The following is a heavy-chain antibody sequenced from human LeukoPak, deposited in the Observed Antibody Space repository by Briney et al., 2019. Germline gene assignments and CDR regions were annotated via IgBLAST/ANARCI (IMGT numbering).Heavy chain of an antibody. V-gene: IGHV3-23*01. Sequence: GGSLRLSCAASGFTFSSYAMSWVRQVPGKGLEWVSAISGSGRSTYYADSVKGRFTISRDNSKNTLYLQLNSLRAEDTAVYYCATTGGSWYDGSFDYWGQGTLVTVSS. J-gene: IGHJ4*02. CDR3: ATTGGSWYDGSFDY. D-gene: IGHD6-13*01. CDR2: ISGSGRST. CDR1: GFTFSSYA.